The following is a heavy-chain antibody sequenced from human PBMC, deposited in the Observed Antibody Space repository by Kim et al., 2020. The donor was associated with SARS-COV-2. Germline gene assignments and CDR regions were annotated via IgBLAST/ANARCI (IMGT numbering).Heavy chain of an antibody. V-gene: IGHV3-48*02. CDR3: AREVAYYDSSHQEYFQH. Sequence: GGSLRLSCAASGFTFSSYSMNWVRQAPGKGLEWVSYISSSSSTIYYADSVKGRFTISRDNAKNSLYLQKNSLRDEDTAVYYCAREVAYYDSSHQEYFQHWGQGTLVTVSS. D-gene: IGHD3-22*01. CDR1: GFTFSSYS. J-gene: IGHJ1*01. CDR2: ISSSSSTI.